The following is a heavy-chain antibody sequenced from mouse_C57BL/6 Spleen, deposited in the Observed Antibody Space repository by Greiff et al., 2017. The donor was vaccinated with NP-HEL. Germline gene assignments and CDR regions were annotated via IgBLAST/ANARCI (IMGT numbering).Heavy chain of an antibody. CDR1: GYSITSGYY. J-gene: IGHJ2*01. Sequence: EVQLQESGPGLVKPSQSLSLTCSVTGYSITSGYYWNWIRQFPGNKLELMGYISYDGSNNYNPSLKNLISITRETSNNHFFLKLNSVTTEDTATYYCASGGDHFDYWGQGTTLTVSS. D-gene: IGHD3-3*01. CDR2: ISYDGSN. CDR3: ASGGDHFDY. V-gene: IGHV3-6*01.